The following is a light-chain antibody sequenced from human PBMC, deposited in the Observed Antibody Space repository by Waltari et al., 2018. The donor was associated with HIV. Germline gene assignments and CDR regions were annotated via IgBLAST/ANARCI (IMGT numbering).Light chain of an antibody. V-gene: IGLV1-40*01. CDR3: QSYDSGLSATV. Sequence: QSVLTQPPSVSGAPGQRVAISCTGSSSNIAAGYDVHWYQVLPGTFPTLLIFSNDTRPSGVPDRFSASKSPTSASLAITGLQPEDEADYYCQSYDSGLSATVFGGGTRLTVL. CDR2: SND. J-gene: IGLJ3*02. CDR1: SSNIAAGYD.